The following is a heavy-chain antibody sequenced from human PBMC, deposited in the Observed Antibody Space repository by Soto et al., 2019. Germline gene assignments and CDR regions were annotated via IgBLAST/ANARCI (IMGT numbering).Heavy chain of an antibody. CDR1: GFNFSNHW. Sequence: ESLRLSCAASGFNFSNHWMHWVRQRAAEGLVWVSRITSDGKSKAYAESVKGRFAISRDNAKNTLYLQMNGLTAEDTAVYYCARESGDWPLNWFDPWGQGTLVTVSS. CDR2: ITSDGKSK. V-gene: IGHV3-74*01. J-gene: IGHJ5*02. D-gene: IGHD2-21*02. CDR3: ARESGDWPLNWFDP.